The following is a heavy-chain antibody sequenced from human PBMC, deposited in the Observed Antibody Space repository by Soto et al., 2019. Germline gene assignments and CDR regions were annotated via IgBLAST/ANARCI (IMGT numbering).Heavy chain of an antibody. J-gene: IGHJ6*02. V-gene: IGHV3-48*03. Sequence: EVQLVESGGGLVQPGGSLRLSCAASGFTFSSYEMNWVRQAPGKGLEWVSYISSSGSTIYYADSVKGRFTISRDNAKNSLYLQMTSLRAEDTAVYYCASSGSALGYCSSTSCLYYYYGMDVWGQGTTVTVSS. CDR3: ASSGSALGYCSSTSCLYYYYGMDV. CDR1: GFTFSSYE. D-gene: IGHD2-2*01. CDR2: ISSSGSTI.